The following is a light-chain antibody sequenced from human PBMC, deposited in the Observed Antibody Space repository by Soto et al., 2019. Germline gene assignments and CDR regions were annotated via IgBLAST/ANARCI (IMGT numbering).Light chain of an antibody. CDR3: ESYDNALSAWV. Sequence: QSVLTQPPSVSGAPGQRVTISCTGSSSNIGTGYDVHWYQQLPGTAPKLLIYVNNNRPSGVPDRFSGSKSGTSASLAITGLQAEDEAAYYCESYDNALSAWVFGGGTQLNVL. CDR1: SSNIGTGYD. V-gene: IGLV1-40*01. CDR2: VNN. J-gene: IGLJ3*02.